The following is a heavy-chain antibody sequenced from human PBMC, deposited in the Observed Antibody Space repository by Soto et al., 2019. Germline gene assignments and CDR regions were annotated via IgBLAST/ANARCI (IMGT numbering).Heavy chain of an antibody. CDR3: VGALTYEVPYYYYGMDV. CDR1: GFMFSTYL. D-gene: IGHD3-16*01. CDR2: IRQGGNEK. J-gene: IGHJ6*02. V-gene: IGHV3-7*01. Sequence: GSLRLSCTASGFMFSTYLMSWVRQAPGKGLEWVANIRQGGNEKFYVDSVKGRFTISRDNAKKSLYLQMNSLRAEDTAVYYCVGALTYEVPYYYYGMDVWGQGTTVTVSS.